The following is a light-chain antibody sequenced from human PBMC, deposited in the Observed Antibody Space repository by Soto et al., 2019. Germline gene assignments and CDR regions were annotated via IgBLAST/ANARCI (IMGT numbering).Light chain of an antibody. CDR2: DNS. Sequence: QSVLTQPPSVSGAPGQRVTISCTGSRSNIGAGYDVHWYQQLPGTAPKLLIYDNSNRPSGVPDRFSGSKSGTSASLAITGLQAEDQADYYCQSYDISLSAVVFGGGTKVTVL. J-gene: IGLJ2*01. V-gene: IGLV1-40*01. CDR1: RSNIGAGYD. CDR3: QSYDISLSAVV.